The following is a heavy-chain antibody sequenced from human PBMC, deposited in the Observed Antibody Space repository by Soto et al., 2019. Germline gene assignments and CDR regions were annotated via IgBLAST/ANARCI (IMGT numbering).Heavy chain of an antibody. J-gene: IGHJ4*02. D-gene: IGHD6-19*01. Sequence: GGSLRLSCAASGFTFSSYGMHWVRQAPGKGLEWVAVIWYDGSNKYYADSVKGRFTISRDNSKNTLYLQMNSLRAEDTAVYYCARAPYSSGWYAVDYWGQGTRVTVSS. CDR2: IWYDGSNK. CDR1: GFTFSSYG. CDR3: ARAPYSSGWYAVDY. V-gene: IGHV3-33*01.